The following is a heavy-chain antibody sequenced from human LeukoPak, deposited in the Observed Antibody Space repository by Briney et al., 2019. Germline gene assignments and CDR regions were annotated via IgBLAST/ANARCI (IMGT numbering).Heavy chain of an antibody. CDR3: AKGQSIGQAGYFDY. V-gene: IGHV3-23*01. CDR1: GFTFSTYA. CDR2: ISVSGGST. J-gene: IGHJ4*02. Sequence: AGSLRLSCATSGFTFSTYAMNWVRQAPGKGLEWVSVISVSGGSTYYADSVKGRFTISRDNSKNTLYLQMNSLRAEDTAVYYCAKGQSIGQAGYFDYWGQGTLVTVSS. D-gene: IGHD6-19*01.